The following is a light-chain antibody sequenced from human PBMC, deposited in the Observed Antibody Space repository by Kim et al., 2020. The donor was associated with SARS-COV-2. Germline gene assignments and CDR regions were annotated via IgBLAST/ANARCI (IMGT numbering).Light chain of an antibody. CDR3: QVWDSSSDHWV. CDR1: NIGSKS. V-gene: IGLV3-21*04. Sequence: SYELTQPPSVSVAPGKTARITCGGNNIGSKSVDWYQQKPGQAPVLVIYYDSDQPSGIPERFSGSNSGNTATLTISRVEAGDEADYYCQVWDSSSDHWVFGGGTQLT. J-gene: IGLJ3*02. CDR2: YDS.